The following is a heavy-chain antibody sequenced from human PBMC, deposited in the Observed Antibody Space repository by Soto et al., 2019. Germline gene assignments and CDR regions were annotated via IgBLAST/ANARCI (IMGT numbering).Heavy chain of an antibody. CDR1: GGSISGGYY. D-gene: IGHD3-16*01. CDR3: ARDDYGNYGMDV. CDR2: IYYTGGA. J-gene: IGHJ6*04. V-gene: IGHV4-31*03. Sequence: SETLSLTCTVSGGSISGGYYWNWISQPPGKGLEWIGHIYYTGGADYNPSLKSRVSITVDTSKKQFSLKLTSVTAADTAVYYCARDDYGNYGMDVWGEGTTVTVSS.